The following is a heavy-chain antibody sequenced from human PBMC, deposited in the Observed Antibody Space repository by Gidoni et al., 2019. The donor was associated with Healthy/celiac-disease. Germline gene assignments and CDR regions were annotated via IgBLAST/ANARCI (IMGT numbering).Heavy chain of an antibody. D-gene: IGHD3-22*01. CDR2: IYYSGST. V-gene: IGHV4-31*02. Sequence: RWIRQHPGKGLEWIGYIYYSGSTYYNPSLKSRVTISVDTSKNQFSLKLSSVTAADTAVYYCERAAVVVTTAGAFDIWGQGTMVTVSS. J-gene: IGHJ3*02. CDR3: ERAAVVVTTAGAFDI.